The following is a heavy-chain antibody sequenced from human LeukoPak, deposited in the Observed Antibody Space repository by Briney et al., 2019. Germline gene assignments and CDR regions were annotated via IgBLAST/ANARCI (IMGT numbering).Heavy chain of an antibody. CDR2: IIPIFGTA. Sequence: GSSVKVSCKASGGTFSSYAISWVRQAPGQGLEWMGGIIPIFGTANYAQKFQGRVTITADESTSTAYMELSSLRSEDTAVHYCARDFSRNDFWSGLNWFDPWGQGTLVTVSS. V-gene: IGHV1-69*01. J-gene: IGHJ5*02. CDR1: GGTFSSYA. D-gene: IGHD3-3*01. CDR3: ARDFSRNDFWSGLNWFDP.